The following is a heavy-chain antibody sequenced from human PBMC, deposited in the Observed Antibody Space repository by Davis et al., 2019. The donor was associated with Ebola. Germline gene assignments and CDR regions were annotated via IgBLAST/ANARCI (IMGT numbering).Heavy chain of an antibody. CDR1: GFTFSSYS. CDR3: TTDLQSFRESSSWYGGYYFDY. V-gene: IGHV3-15*07. D-gene: IGHD6-13*01. Sequence: PGGSLRLSCAASGFTFSSYSMNWVRQAPGKGLEWVGRIKSKTDGGTTDYAAPVKGRFTISRDDSKNTLYLQMNSLKTEDTAVYYCTTDLQSFRESSSWYGGYYFDYWGQGTLVTVSS. CDR2: IKSKTDGGTT. J-gene: IGHJ4*02.